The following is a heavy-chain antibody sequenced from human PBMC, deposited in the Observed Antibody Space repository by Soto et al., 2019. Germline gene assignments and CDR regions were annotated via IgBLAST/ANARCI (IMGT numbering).Heavy chain of an antibody. CDR1: GYSFTSYW. J-gene: IGHJ5*02. CDR3: ARLLVFCSGGSCHGWFDP. CDR2: IYPGDSDT. Sequence: GESLKISCKGSGYSFTSYWIGWVRQMPGKGLEWMGIIYPGDSDTRYSPSYQGQVTISADKSISTAYLQWSSLKASDTAMYYCARLLVFCSGGSCHGWFDPRGKGSLVPVSS. V-gene: IGHV5-51*01. D-gene: IGHD2-15*01.